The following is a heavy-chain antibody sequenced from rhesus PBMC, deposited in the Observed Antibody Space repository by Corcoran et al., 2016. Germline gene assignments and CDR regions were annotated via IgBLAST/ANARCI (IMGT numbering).Heavy chain of an antibody. Sequence: QVQLQESGPAVVKPSETLSLTCAVSGGSISSSNWWSWIRQSPGKGLEWIGGIYGSGGSTEYNPSLKSRVTISKDTSKIQFSLKLSSVTAADTAVYYCARDWYSGSWSPYYFDYWGQGVLVTVSS. V-gene: IGHV4-93*01. CDR3: ARDWYSGSWSPYYFDY. J-gene: IGHJ4*01. D-gene: IGHD6-25*01. CDR2: IYGSGGST. CDR1: GGSISSSNW.